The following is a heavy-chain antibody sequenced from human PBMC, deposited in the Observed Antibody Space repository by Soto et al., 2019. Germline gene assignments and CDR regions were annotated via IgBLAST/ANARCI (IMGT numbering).Heavy chain of an antibody. V-gene: IGHV4-39*01. CDR3: ARLNVLRFLEWLTLDY. Sequence: PSETLSLTCTVSGGSISSSSYYWGWIRQPPGKGLEWIGSIYYSGSTYYNPSLKSRVTISVDTSKNQFSLKLSSVTAADTAVYYCARLNVLRFLEWLTLDYWGQGTLVTVSS. J-gene: IGHJ4*02. CDR1: GGSISSSSYY. CDR2: IYYSGST. D-gene: IGHD3-3*01.